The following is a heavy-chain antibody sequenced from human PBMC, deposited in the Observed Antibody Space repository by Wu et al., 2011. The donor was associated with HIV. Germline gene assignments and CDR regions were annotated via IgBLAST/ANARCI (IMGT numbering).Heavy chain of an antibody. CDR1: GFTFSSYA. Sequence: SCAASGFTFSSYAMHWVRQAPGKGLEWVAVISYDGSNKYYADSVKGRFTISRDNSKNTLYLQMNSLRAEDTAVYYCARSRTDYGDYVCGYWGQGTLVTVSS. D-gene: IGHD4-17*01. CDR3: ARSRTDYGDYVCGY. CDR2: ISYDGSNK. V-gene: IGHV3-30-3*01. J-gene: IGHJ4*02.